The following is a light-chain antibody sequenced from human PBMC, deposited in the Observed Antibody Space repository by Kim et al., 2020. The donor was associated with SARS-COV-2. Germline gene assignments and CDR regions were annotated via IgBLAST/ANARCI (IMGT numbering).Light chain of an antibody. J-gene: IGKJ4*01. CDR3: QQVNSYPRT. CDR1: KGISSY. CDR2: AAS. V-gene: IGKV1-9*01. Sequence: ESVGDRVTITCRASKGISSYLAWYQQKPGKAPKVLIYAASTLQTGVPSRFSGSGSGTEFTLTISSLQPEEFATYYCQQVNSYPRTFGGGTKVEIK.